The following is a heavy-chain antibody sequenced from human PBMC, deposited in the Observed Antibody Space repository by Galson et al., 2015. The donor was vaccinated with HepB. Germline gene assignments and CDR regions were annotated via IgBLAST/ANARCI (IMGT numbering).Heavy chain of an antibody. D-gene: IGHD2-15*01. V-gene: IGHV1-69*02. CDR2: IIPILGIA. J-gene: IGHJ2*01. CDR1: GGTFSSYT. CDR3: ARASGRVVAATYFDL. Sequence: SVKVSCKASGGTFSSYTISWVRQAPGQGLEWMGRIIPILGIANYAQKFQGRVTITADKSTSTAYMELSSLRSEDTAVYYCARASGRVVAATYFDLWGRGTLVTVSS.